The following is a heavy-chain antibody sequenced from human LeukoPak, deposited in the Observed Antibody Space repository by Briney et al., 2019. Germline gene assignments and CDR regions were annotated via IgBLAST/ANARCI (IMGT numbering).Heavy chain of an antibody. CDR2: ITASTRGSIT. D-gene: IGHD2/OR15-2a*01. J-gene: IGHJ4*02. CDR1: GFIFSTYD. Sequence: GGSLRLSCVTSGFIFSTYDMSWVRQAPGKGLEWVSGITASTRGSITYYADSVKGRFTISRDSSKDTLYLQMNSLRAEDTAVYFCARGGYFSFDYWGQGTLVTVSS. V-gene: IGHV3-23*01. CDR3: ARGGYFSFDY.